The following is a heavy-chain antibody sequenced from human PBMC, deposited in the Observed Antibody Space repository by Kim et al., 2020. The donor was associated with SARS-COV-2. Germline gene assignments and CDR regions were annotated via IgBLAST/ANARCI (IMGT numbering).Heavy chain of an antibody. J-gene: IGHJ4*02. CDR2: IYYSGST. V-gene: IGHV4-39*01. CDR3: ARAPEARYSSSWYAAASLDYYFDY. D-gene: IGHD6-13*01. CDR1: GGSISSSSYY. Sequence: SETLSLTCTVSGGSISSSSYYWGWIRQPPGKGLEWIGSIYYSGSTYYNPSLKSRVTISVDTSKNQFSLKLSSVTAADMAVYYCARAPEARYSSSWYAAASLDYYFDYWGQGTLVTVSS.